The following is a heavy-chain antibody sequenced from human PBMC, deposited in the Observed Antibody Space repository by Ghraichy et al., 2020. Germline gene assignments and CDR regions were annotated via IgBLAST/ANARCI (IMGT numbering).Heavy chain of an antibody. CDR3: ASSSTSCYTCYYYYMDV. V-gene: IGHV3-66*02. CDR1: GFTVSSNY. J-gene: IGHJ6*03. Sequence: GGSLRLSCAASGFTVSSNYMSWVRQAPGKGLEWVSVIYSGGSTYYADSVKGRFTISRDNSKNTLYLQMNSLRAEDTAVYYCASSSTSCYTCYYYYMDVWGKGTTVTVSS. CDR2: IYSGGST. D-gene: IGHD2-2*02.